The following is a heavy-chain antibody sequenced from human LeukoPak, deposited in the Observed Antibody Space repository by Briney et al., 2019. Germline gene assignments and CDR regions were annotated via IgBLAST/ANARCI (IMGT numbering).Heavy chain of an antibody. Sequence: GGPLKLSCAASGFIFSDSAMHWVRQASGKGLEWVGRIRSKANSFATAYGESVKGRFTVPRDDSKNTAYLQMNSLKTEDTAVYYGTGHSSANGDYYFDSWGQGTPVTVSS. CDR1: GFIFSDSA. V-gene: IGHV3-73*01. J-gene: IGHJ4*02. D-gene: IGHD3-10*01. CDR2: IRSKANSFAT. CDR3: TGHSSANGDYYFDS.